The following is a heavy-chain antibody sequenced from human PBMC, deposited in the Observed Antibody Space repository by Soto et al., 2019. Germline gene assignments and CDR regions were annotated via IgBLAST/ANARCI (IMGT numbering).Heavy chain of an antibody. D-gene: IGHD3-3*01. V-gene: IGHV1-69*13. Sequence: SVKVSCKASGGTFSSYAIGCVRQAPGQVLEWMGGIIPIFGTANYAQKFQGRVTITADESTSTAYMELSSLRSEDTAVYYCARSSTQRYDFWSGYLPSFDPWGQGTLVTVSS. CDR2: IIPIFGTA. CDR3: ARSSTQRYDFWSGYLPSFDP. J-gene: IGHJ5*02. CDR1: GGTFSSYA.